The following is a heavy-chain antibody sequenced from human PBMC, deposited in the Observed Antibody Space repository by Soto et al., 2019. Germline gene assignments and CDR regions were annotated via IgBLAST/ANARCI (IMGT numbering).Heavy chain of an antibody. Sequence: GSVKVSCKASGYTFTSYDINWVRQATGQGLEWMGWMNPNSGNTGYAQKFQGRVTMTRNTSISTAYMELSSLRSEDTAVYYCASSRGYSYGLNWFDPWGQGTLVTVSS. D-gene: IGHD5-18*01. J-gene: IGHJ5*02. CDR3: ASSRGYSYGLNWFDP. CDR1: GYTFTSYD. V-gene: IGHV1-8*01. CDR2: MNPNSGNT.